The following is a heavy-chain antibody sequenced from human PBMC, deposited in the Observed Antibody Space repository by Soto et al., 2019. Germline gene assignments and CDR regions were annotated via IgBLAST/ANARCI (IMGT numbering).Heavy chain of an antibody. J-gene: IGHJ4*02. CDR2: IYYSGST. D-gene: IGHD6-19*01. CDR1: GGSISSGGYC. V-gene: IGHV4-31*03. Sequence: PSETLSLTCTVSGGSISSGGYCWSWIRQHPGKGLEWIGYIYYSGSTYYNPSLKSRVTISVDTSKNQFSLKLSSVTAADTAVYYCARVRSVAGHIDYWGQGTLVTVSS. CDR3: ARVRSVAGHIDY.